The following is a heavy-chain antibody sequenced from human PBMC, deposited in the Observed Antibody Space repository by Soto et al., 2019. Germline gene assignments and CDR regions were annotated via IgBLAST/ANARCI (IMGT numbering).Heavy chain of an antibody. CDR2: ISGYNGNT. CDR1: GYSFTTYG. J-gene: IGHJ6*02. V-gene: IGHV1-18*01. CDR3: AREGPAPYYYYGMDV. Sequence: QVQLVQSRGEVKKPGASVKVSCETSGYSFTTYGISWVRQAPGQGLEWMGWISGYNGNTNYAQKLQGRVTMTTDTSTSTADMELRSLRSDDTAVYYCAREGPAPYYYYGMDVWGQGSTVTVSS.